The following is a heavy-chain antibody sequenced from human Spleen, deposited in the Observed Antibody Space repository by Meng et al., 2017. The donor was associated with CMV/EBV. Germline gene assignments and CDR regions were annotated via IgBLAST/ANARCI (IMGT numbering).Heavy chain of an antibody. V-gene: IGHV1-69*05. J-gene: IGHJ6*02. CDR2: IIPDFRTP. CDR3: AGGAVDTVMVPYLLYYYGMDV. CDR1: GGTFTSFSSYA. Sequence: SVKVSCKTSGGTFTSFSSYAFSWVRQAPGQGPEWMAGIIPDFRTPNYAQKFQGRVTITTDESTSTAHMDLRSLRSEDTAVYYCAGGAVDTVMVPYLLYYYGMDVWGQGTTVTVSS. D-gene: IGHD5-18*01.